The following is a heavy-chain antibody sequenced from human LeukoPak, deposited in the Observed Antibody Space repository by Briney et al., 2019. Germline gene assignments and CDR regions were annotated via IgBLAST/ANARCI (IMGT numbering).Heavy chain of an antibody. V-gene: IGHV3-74*01. Sequence: GGSLRLSCAASGFTFSSYWMHWVRHAPGKGLVWVSRINSDGSSTSYADSVKGRFTISRDNAKNTLYLQMNSLRAEDTAVYYCARGYYYDIALGYWGQGTLVTVSS. J-gene: IGHJ4*02. CDR2: INSDGSST. D-gene: IGHD3-22*01. CDR3: ARGYYYDIALGY. CDR1: GFTFSSYW.